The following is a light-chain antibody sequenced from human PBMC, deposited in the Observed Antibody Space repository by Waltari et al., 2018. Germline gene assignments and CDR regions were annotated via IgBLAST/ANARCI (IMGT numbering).Light chain of an antibody. J-gene: IGKJ1*01. CDR3: QHYNSFSGA. V-gene: IGKV1-5*01. CDR2: DAF. Sequence: DIQMTQSPSTLSAFIGDRVTITCRASQNIRTWLARYQQKPGKAPKLLIYDAFSLQSGVPTRFSGSGSGTEFTLTISSLQPDDFGTYYCQHYNSFSGAFGQGTKVEIK. CDR1: QNIRTW.